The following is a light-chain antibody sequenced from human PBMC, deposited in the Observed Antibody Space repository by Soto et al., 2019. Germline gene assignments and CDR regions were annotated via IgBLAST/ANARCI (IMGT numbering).Light chain of an antibody. J-gene: IGLJ3*02. CDR1: SRDVGSYNY. V-gene: IGLV2-14*01. CDR2: DVS. Sequence: QSALTQPASVSGSPGQSITISCTGTSRDVGSYNYVSWYQQRPGKAPRLMIYDVSDRPSGISIRFSGSKSGNTASLTISGLQAEYEADYFCSSYTSSSTVVFGGGTKLTVL. CDR3: SSYTSSSTVV.